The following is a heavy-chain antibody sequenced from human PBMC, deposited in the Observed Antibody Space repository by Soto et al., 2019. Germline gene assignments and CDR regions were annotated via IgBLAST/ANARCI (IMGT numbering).Heavy chain of an antibody. V-gene: IGHV6-1*01. Sequence: SQTLSLTCAISGDSVSSNTASWNWIRQSPSRGLEWLGRTYFRSRWYNDYAVSVKSRTIINPDTSNNQFSLQLNSVTPEDTAVYFCAKGDNLGPKTGYAFDPWGQGIMVTVSS. CDR3: AKGDNLGPKTGYAFDP. CDR2: TYFRSRWYN. CDR1: GDSVSSNTAS. J-gene: IGHJ5*02. D-gene: IGHD5-12*01.